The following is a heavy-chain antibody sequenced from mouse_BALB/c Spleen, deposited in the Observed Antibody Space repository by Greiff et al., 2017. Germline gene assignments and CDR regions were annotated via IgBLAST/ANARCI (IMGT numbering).Heavy chain of an antibody. CDR3: ARQEVRHAMDY. J-gene: IGHJ4*01. Sequence: EVKLVESGGDLVKPGGSLKLSCAASGFTFSSYGMSWVRQTPDKRLEWVATISSGGSYTYYPDSVKGRFTISRDNAKNTLYLQMSSLKSEDTAMYYCARQEVRHAMDYWGQGTSVTVSS. D-gene: IGHD2-14*01. CDR1: GFTFSSYG. V-gene: IGHV5-6*01. CDR2: ISSGGSYT.